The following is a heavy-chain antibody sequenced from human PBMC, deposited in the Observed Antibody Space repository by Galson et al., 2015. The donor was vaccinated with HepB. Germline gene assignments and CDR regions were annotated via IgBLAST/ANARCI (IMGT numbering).Heavy chain of an antibody. CDR1: GFTFSNAW. V-gene: IGHV3-15*04. D-gene: IGHD4-11*01. CDR2: IESESDGGTT. J-gene: IGHJ6*02. CDR3: NTDPLYSNYNFGLDV. Sequence: SLRLSCAASGFTFSNAWMNWVRQAPGKGLEWVGRIESESDGGTTDYAAPVKGRFTISRDDSKNTLYLQMNSLKAEDTAVYYCNTDPLYSNYNFGLDVWGQGTTVTVS.